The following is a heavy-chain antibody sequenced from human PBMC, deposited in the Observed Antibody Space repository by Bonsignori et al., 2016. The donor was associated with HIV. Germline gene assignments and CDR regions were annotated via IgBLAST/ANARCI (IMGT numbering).Heavy chain of an antibody. Sequence: EVQLLESGGGLVQPGGPVRLSCTASGFTFSTFAMSWVRQAPGKGLELVSAKSGSGGRPYYADSVKGRFTISRDNSKNTVYLQLSSLGVEDTAVYYCATGTGGSYGYWGQGTLVTVSS. D-gene: IGHD1-14*01. CDR1: GFTFSTFA. CDR3: ATGTGGSYGY. J-gene: IGHJ4*02. CDR2: KSGSGGRP. V-gene: IGHV3-23*01.